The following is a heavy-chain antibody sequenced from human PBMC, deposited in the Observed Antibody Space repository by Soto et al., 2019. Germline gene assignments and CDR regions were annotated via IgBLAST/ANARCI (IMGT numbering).Heavy chain of an antibody. J-gene: IGHJ6*02. Sequence: GSLRLACAASGFTFSNYGMHWVRQAPGKGLEWVAIIWHDGNNKYYADSVRGRFIISRDNSKNRLYLQMNSLRAEDTAVYYCASDLVGASDSYGLDVWGQGTPVTVSS. CDR1: GFTFSNYG. V-gene: IGHV3-33*01. D-gene: IGHD1-26*01. CDR2: IWHDGNNK. CDR3: ASDLVGASDSYGLDV.